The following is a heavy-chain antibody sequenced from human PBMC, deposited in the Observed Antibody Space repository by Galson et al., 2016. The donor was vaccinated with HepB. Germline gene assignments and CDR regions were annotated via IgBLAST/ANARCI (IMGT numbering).Heavy chain of an antibody. CDR1: GLTFNIQY. V-gene: IGHV3-7*03. J-gene: IGHJ4*02. D-gene: IGHD6-19*01. CDR3: VAGAGWLPDY. CDR2: IEKVGSEE. Sequence: SLRLSCAVSGLTFNIQYMSWVRQAPGKGLEWVANIEKVGSEENYVDSVKGRFSISRDNAKNSAYLQMNIVRAEDTAIYYCVAGAGWLPDYWGQGTLVSVSS.